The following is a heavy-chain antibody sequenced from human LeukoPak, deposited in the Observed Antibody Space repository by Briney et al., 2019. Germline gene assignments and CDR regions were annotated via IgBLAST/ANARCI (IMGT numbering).Heavy chain of an antibody. D-gene: IGHD4-17*01. Sequence: SETLSLTCTVSGGSISSYYWSWIRQPPGKGLEWIGYIYYSGSTNYNPSLKSRVTISVDTSKNQFSLKLSSVTAADTAVYYCARGRHGDYPRWFDPWGQGTLVTVSS. V-gene: IGHV4-59*12. CDR3: ARGRHGDYPRWFDP. CDR1: GGSISSYY. J-gene: IGHJ5*02. CDR2: IYYSGST.